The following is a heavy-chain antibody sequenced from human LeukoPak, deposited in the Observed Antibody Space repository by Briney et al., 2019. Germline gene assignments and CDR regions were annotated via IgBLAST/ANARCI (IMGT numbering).Heavy chain of an antibody. D-gene: IGHD3-22*01. V-gene: IGHV3-21*01. CDR3: AREVSEGFDF. Sequence: GGSLRLSCTASGFTFRGYSMNWIRQAPGKGLEWVSSFGTRSTSVYHAGSVKGRFAISRDNAKNSLYLQMNSLRAEDTALYYCAREVSEGFDFWGQGTLVTVSS. CDR2: FGTRSTSV. CDR1: GFTFRGYS. J-gene: IGHJ4*02.